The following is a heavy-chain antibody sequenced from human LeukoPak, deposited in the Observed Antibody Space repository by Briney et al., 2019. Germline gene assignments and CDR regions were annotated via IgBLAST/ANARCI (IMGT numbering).Heavy chain of an antibody. D-gene: IGHD3-22*01. CDR2: INHSGST. Sequence: PSETLSLTCTVSGGSISSYYWSWIRQPPGKGLEWIGEINHSGSTNYNPSLKSRVTISVDTSKNQFSLKLSSVTAADTAVYYCARSDYYDSSGYYWALDYWGQGTLVTVSS. CDR1: GGSISSYY. V-gene: IGHV4-34*01. CDR3: ARSDYYDSSGYYWALDY. J-gene: IGHJ4*02.